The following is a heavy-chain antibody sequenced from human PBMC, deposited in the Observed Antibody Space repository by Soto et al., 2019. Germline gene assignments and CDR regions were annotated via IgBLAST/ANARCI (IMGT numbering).Heavy chain of an antibody. D-gene: IGHD2-2*02. CDR2: LWYDGSNK. J-gene: IGHJ6*02. CDR1: GFTFRRYG. CDR3: ARDSEINPDQLLYRDPAIPRSYYYYGMDV. Sequence: RGSLSLSCAASGFTFRRYGLHWVGRAPGRGRGGVHVLWYDGSNKYYAASVTSRFTISRDNSKNTLYLQMNRLRAEDPAVYYCARDSEINPDQLLYRDPAIPRSYYYYGMDVWGQGTPVTVSS. V-gene: IGHV3-33*01.